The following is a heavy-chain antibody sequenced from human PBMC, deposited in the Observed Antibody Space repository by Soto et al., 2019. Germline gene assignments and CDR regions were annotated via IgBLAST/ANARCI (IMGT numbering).Heavy chain of an antibody. V-gene: IGHV1-69*13. CDR2: IIPIFGTA. D-gene: IGHD3-22*01. CDR1: GGTFSSYA. J-gene: IGHJ4*02. CDR3: ARGAAGRSYDSSGYYT. Sequence: ASVKVSCKASGGTFSSYAISWVRQAPGQGLEWMGGIIPIFGTANYAQKFQGRVTITADESTSTAYMELSSLRSEDTAVYYCARGAAGRSYDSSGYYTWGQGTLVTVSS.